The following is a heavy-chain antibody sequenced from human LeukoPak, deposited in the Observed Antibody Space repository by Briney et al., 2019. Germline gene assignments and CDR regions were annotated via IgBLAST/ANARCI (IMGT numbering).Heavy chain of an antibody. V-gene: IGHV1-18*01. D-gene: IGHD3-10*01. CDR3: ARDPKADYSSSGSYYNL. CDR2: ISAYNGNT. CDR1: SYTFTSYG. Sequence: ASVKVSCKASSYTFTSYGISWVRQAPGQGLEWMGWISAYNGNTNYAQKLQGRVTMTTDTSTSTVYMELRSLRSGDTAVYYCARDPKADYSSSGSYYNLWGQGTLVTVSS. J-gene: IGHJ5*02.